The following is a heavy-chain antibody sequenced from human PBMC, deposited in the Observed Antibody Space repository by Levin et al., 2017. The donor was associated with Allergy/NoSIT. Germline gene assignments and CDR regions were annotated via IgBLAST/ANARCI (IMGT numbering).Heavy chain of an antibody. D-gene: IGHD2-2*01. J-gene: IGHJ4*02. Sequence: SETLSLTCAVSGYSINSGYFWGWIRQPPGKGLEWIGSIYHSGSTYYNPSLKSRVTISVDTSKNQFSLKLSSVTAADTAVYYCARALMSSRLQFYYFDYWGQGTLVTVSS. CDR2: IYHSGST. CDR1: GYSINSGYF. V-gene: IGHV4-38-2*01. CDR3: ARALMSSRLQFYYFDY.